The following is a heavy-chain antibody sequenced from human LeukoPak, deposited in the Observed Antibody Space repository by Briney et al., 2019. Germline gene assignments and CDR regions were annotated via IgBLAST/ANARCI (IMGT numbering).Heavy chain of an antibody. CDR1: GFTFDDYA. CDR3: ARDVSGSSSWVRFDY. J-gene: IGHJ4*02. Sequence: PGGSLRLSCAASGFTFDDYAMHWVRQAPGKGLEWVSGISWNSGSIGYADSVKGRFTISRDNAKNSLYLQMNSLRAEDTAVYYCARDVSGSSSWVRFDYWGQGTLVTVSS. D-gene: IGHD6-13*01. V-gene: IGHV3-9*01. CDR2: ISWNSGSI.